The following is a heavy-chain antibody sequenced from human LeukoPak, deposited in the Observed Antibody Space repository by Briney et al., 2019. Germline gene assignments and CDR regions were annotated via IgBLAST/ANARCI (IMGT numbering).Heavy chain of an antibody. CDR2: IYYSGTT. D-gene: IGHD3-10*01. CDR3: ARVGYGSGSWGWFDP. CDR1: GGSVSGFF. Sequence: SETLSLSCTVSGGSVSGFFWTWIRQSPGKGLEYIGYIYYSGTTDYNPTLKSRVSMSVDTSKNQFFLNLTSVTAADTAIYYCARVGYGSGSWGWFDPWGQGTLVTVSS. J-gene: IGHJ5*02. V-gene: IGHV4-59*02.